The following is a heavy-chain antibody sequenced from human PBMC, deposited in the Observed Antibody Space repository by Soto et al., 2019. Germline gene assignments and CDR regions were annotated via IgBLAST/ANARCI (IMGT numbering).Heavy chain of an antibody. V-gene: IGHV4-34*01. D-gene: IGHD3-3*01. CDR2: INHSGST. Sequence: QVQLQQWGAGLLKPSETLSLTRAVYGGSFSGYYWSWIRQPPGKGLEWIGEINHSGSTNYNPSLKSRVTISVDTSKNQFSLKLSSVTAADTAVYCCARGRKYDFWSGYPSYWYFDLWGRGTLVTVSS. CDR3: ARGRKYDFWSGYPSYWYFDL. J-gene: IGHJ2*01. CDR1: GGSFSGYY.